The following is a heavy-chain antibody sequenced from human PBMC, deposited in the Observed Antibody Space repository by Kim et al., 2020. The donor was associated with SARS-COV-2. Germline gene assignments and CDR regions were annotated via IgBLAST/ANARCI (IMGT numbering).Heavy chain of an antibody. D-gene: IGHD2-15*01. J-gene: IGHJ3*02. Sequence: KYSPSFQGRVTISVNKALNTAYLQWRSLKASDTAIYYCAGRQGGGDGLDIWGQGTVVTVSS. V-gene: IGHV5-10-1*01. CDR3: AGRQGGGDGLDI.